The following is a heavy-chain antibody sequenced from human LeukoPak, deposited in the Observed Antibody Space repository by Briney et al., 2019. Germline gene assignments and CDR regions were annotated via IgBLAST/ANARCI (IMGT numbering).Heavy chain of an antibody. J-gene: IGHJ4*02. D-gene: IGHD6-6*01. Sequence: SETLSLTCTVSGGSISSGGYYWRWIRQHPGKGLEWIGYIYYSGSTYYNPSLKSRVTISVDTSKNQFSLKLSSVTAADTAVYYCARAGPGSSSLWPWLNWGQGTLVTVSS. V-gene: IGHV4-31*03. CDR2: IYYSGST. CDR3: ARAGPGSSSLWPWLN. CDR1: GGSISSGGYY.